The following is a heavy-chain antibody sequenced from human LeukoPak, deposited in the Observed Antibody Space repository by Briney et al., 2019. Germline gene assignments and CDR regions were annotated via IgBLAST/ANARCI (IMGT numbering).Heavy chain of an antibody. CDR1: GFTFNSYA. D-gene: IGHD2-2*01. V-gene: IGHV3-23*01. CDR2: ISPSGSNT. J-gene: IGHJ4*02. Sequence: GGSLRLSCAASGFTFNSYAMSWVRQAPGKGLEWVSSISPSGSNTYYADSVKGRFTISRDNSKNTLCLQMNNLRAEDTAVYYCAKDPIVVVPAAVDYWGQGTLVTVSS. CDR3: AKDPIVVVPAAVDY.